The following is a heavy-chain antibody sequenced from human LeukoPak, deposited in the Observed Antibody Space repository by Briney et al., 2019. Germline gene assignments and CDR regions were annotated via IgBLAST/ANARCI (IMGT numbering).Heavy chain of an antibody. D-gene: IGHD1-26*01. Sequence: SETLSLTCTVSGGSISSHYWSWIRQPPGKGLEWIGYIYYSGSTNYNPSLKSRVTISVDTSKNQFSLKLSSVTAADTAVYYCARHWELPHFDYWGQGTLVTVSS. CDR1: GGSISSHY. CDR2: IYYSGST. V-gene: IGHV4-59*08. CDR3: ARHWELPHFDY. J-gene: IGHJ4*02.